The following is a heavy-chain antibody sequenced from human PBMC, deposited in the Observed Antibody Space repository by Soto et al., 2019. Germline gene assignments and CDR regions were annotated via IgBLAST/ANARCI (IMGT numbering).Heavy chain of an antibody. V-gene: IGHV4-59*01. CDR1: GGSISSYY. J-gene: IGHJ4*02. D-gene: IGHD5-18*01. CDR2: IYYSGST. Sequence: QVQLQESGPGLVKPSETLSLTCTVSGGSISSYYWSWIRQPPGKGLEWIGYIYYSGSTNYNPSLKSRVTTSVDTSKNQFSLKLSSVTAADTAVYYCARGGYSFDYWGQGTLVTVSS. CDR3: ARGGYSFDY.